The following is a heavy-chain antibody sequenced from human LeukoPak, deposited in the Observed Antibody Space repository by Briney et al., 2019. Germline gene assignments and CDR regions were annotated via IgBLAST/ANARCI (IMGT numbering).Heavy chain of an antibody. CDR1: GGTFSSYA. V-gene: IGHV1-69*05. CDR3: ARDFDSSGYYYFDY. D-gene: IGHD3-22*01. CDR2: IIPIFGTA. Sequence: SVKVSCKASGGTFSSYAISWVQQAPGQGLEWMGGIIPIFGTANYAQKFQGRVTITTYESTSTAYMELSSLRSEDTAVYYCARDFDSSGYYYFDYWGQGTLVTVSS. J-gene: IGHJ4*02.